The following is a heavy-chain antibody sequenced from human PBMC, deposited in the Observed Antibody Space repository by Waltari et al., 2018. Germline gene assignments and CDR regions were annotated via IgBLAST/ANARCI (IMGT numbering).Heavy chain of an antibody. CDR2: VNTNTGNP. CDR3: ARIQVADFWSGYSPVYYYYGMDV. J-gene: IGHJ6*02. Sequence: QVQLVQSGSELKKPGASVKVSCKASGYTFTSYAMNWVRQAPGQGLEWMGWVNTNTGNPTYAQGFKGRFVFSLDTSVSTAYLQISSLKAEDTAVYYCARIQVADFWSGYSPVYYYYGMDVWGQGTTVTVSS. CDR1: GYTFTSYA. D-gene: IGHD3-3*01. V-gene: IGHV7-4-1*02.